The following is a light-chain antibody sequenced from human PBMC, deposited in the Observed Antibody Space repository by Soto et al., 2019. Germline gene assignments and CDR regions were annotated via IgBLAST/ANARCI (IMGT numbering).Light chain of an antibody. CDR3: CSYAGSSTFV. V-gene: IGLV2-23*01. CDR1: SSDVGNYNL. Sequence: QSALTQPASVSGSPGQSITISCTGTSSDVGNYNLVSWYQHHPGKGPKLMIYEGSKRPSGVSNRFSGSKSGNTASLTISGLQAEDEADYYCCSYAGSSTFVFGTGTKLTVL. J-gene: IGLJ1*01. CDR2: EGS.